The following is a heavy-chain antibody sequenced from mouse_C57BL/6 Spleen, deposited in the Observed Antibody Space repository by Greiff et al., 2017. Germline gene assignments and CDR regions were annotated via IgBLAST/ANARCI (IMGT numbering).Heavy chain of an antibody. J-gene: IGHJ4*01. CDR1: GYTFTDYN. Sequence: EVQLQQSGPELVKPGASVKMSCKASGYTFTDYNMHWVKQSHGKSLEWIGYINPNNGGTSYNQKLKGQATLTVNKSSSTAYMELRSLTSEDSAVYYCARMGYDSSYAMDYWGQGTSVTVSS. D-gene: IGHD2-4*01. CDR2: INPNNGGT. V-gene: IGHV1-22*01. CDR3: ARMGYDSSYAMDY.